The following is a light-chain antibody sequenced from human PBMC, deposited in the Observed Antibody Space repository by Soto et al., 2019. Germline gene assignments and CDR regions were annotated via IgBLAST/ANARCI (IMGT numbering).Light chain of an antibody. CDR1: QSVSSY. CDR2: DAS. J-gene: IGKJ4*01. CDR3: QQYQRYPPS. Sequence: EIVLTQSPATLSLSPGERATLSCRASQSVSSYLAWYQQKPGQAPRLLIFDASIGATGIPARFSGSGSGTDFTLTISSLEPEDFATYYCQQYQRYPPSFGGGTKVEIK. V-gene: IGKV3-11*01.